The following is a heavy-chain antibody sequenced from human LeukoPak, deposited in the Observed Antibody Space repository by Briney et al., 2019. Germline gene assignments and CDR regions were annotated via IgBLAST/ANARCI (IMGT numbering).Heavy chain of an antibody. V-gene: IGHV2-5*02. CDR2: IYWDDDK. Sequence: SGPTLVNPTQTLTLTCTFSGFSLSTSGVGGGWIRQPPGKALEWHALIYWDDDKRYSPSLKSRLTITKDTSKNQVVLTMTNMDPVDTATYYCAHNNRFGELLSFYFDYWGQGTLVTVSS. J-gene: IGHJ4*02. CDR3: AHNNRFGELLSFYFDY. D-gene: IGHD3-10*01. CDR1: GFSLSTSGVG.